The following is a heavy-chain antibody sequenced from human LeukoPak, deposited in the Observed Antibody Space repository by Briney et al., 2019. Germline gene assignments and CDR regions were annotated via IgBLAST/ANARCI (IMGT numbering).Heavy chain of an antibody. V-gene: IGHV5-51*01. J-gene: IGHJ4*02. CDR3: ARGHLYDYSTTSYYFDY. Sequence: GESLQISCKGSGYTFASYWIGWVRQMPGKGLEWMGIIYPGDSDTRYSPSFQGQVTISADKSISTAYPQWSSLKASDTAMYYCARGHLYDYSTTSYYFDYWGQGTLVTVSS. CDR2: IYPGDSDT. CDR1: GYTFASYW. D-gene: IGHD5-12*01.